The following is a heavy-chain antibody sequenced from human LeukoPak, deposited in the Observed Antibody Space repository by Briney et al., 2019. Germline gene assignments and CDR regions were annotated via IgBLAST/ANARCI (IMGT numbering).Heavy chain of an antibody. Sequence: SEALSLTCAVYGGSFSGYYWSWIRQPPGKGLEWIGEINHSGSTNYNPSLKSRVTISVDTSKNQFSLKLSSVTAADTAAYYCARLGLYRITMVRGHGGWFDPWGQGTLVTVSS. CDR3: ARLGLYRITMVRGHGGWFDP. V-gene: IGHV4-34*01. CDR2: INHSGST. D-gene: IGHD3-10*01. J-gene: IGHJ5*02. CDR1: GGSFSGYY.